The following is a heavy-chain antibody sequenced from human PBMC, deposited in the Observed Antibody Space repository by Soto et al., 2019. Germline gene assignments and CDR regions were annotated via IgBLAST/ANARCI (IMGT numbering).Heavy chain of an antibody. CDR1: GYTFTSYY. V-gene: IGHV1-46*01. J-gene: IGHJ3*02. CDR3: ARDRIPYYYDSSGYAGHDAFDI. CDR2: INPSGGST. Sequence: ASVKVSCKASGYTFTSYYMHWVRQAPGQGLEWMGIINPSGGSTSYAQKFQGRVTMTRDTSTSTVYMELSSLRSEDTAMYYCARDRIPYYYDSSGYAGHDAFDIWGQGTMVTVSS. D-gene: IGHD3-22*01.